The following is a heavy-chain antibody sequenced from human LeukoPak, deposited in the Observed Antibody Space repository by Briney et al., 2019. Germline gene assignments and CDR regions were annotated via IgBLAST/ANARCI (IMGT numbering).Heavy chain of an antibody. CDR1: GFIISNYA. Sequence: PGGSLRLSCSPSGFIISNYAMHWVRQAPGEGLEYLSSISANGGSTYYADSVKGRFTISRDNSRNTLYLQMSSLRAEDTAIYHCLKDLYKGDSSSWYYFHYWGQGTLVTVSS. V-gene: IGHV3-64D*06. D-gene: IGHD6-13*01. J-gene: IGHJ4*02. CDR3: LKDLYKGDSSSWYYFHY. CDR2: ISANGGST.